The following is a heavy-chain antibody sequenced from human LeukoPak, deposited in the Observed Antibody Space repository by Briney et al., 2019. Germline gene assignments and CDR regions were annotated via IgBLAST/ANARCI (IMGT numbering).Heavy chain of an antibody. CDR1: GGSISSYY. J-gene: IGHJ5*02. V-gene: IGHV4-59*01. Sequence: SETLSLTCTVSGGSISSYYWSWIRQPPGKGLEWIGYIYYSGSTNYNPSLKSRVTISVDTSKNQFSLKLGSVTAADTAVYYCASDWSDCSGGSCYFSWFDPWGQGTLVPVSS. CDR2: IYYSGST. CDR3: ASDWSDCSGGSCYFSWFDP. D-gene: IGHD2-15*01.